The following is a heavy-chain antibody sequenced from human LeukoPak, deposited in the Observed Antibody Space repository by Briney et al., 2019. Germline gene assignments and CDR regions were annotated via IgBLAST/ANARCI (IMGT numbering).Heavy chain of an antibody. Sequence: GGSLRLSCAASGFTFSSYSMNWVRQAPGKGLEWVSSISSSSSYIYYADSVKGRFTISRDNAKNSLYLQMNSLRAEDTAVYYCARDPYSGSYGADYYYYMDVWGKGTTVTISS. V-gene: IGHV3-21*01. CDR2: ISSSSSYI. J-gene: IGHJ6*03. CDR3: ARDPYSGSYGADYYYYMDV. D-gene: IGHD1-26*01. CDR1: GFTFSSYS.